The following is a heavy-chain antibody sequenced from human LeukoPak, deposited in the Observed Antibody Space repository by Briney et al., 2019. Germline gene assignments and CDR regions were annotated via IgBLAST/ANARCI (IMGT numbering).Heavy chain of an antibody. CDR3: ARDGVQGSIL. D-gene: IGHD1-1*01. CDR2: IYNSGST. CDR1: GGSISGYY. V-gene: IGHV4-59*01. J-gene: IGHJ4*02. Sequence: SETLSLTCTVSGGSISGYYWSWIRQPPGKGLEWIGYIYNSGSTNYNPSLKSRVTISVDTSKNQSSLKLRSVTAADTAVYYCARDGVQGSILWGQGALVTVSS.